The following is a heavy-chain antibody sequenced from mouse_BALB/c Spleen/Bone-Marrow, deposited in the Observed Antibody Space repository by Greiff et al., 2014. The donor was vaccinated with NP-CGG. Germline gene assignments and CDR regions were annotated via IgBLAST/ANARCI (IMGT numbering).Heavy chain of an antibody. Sequence: VQLQQSGAELVKPGASVKLSCTASGFNIKDTYMHWVKQRPEQGLEWIGRIDPANGYTKYDPKFQGKATITADTSSNTAYLQLSMLSSEDTADYSCAELGYRYGYGIFDVWGAGTPVTVSS. J-gene: IGHJ1*01. CDR2: IDPANGYT. D-gene: IGHD2-14*01. CDR1: GFNIKDTY. CDR3: AELGYRYGYGIFDV. V-gene: IGHV14-3*02.